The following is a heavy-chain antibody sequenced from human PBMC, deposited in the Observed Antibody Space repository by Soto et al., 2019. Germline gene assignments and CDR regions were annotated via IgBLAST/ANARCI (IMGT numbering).Heavy chain of an antibody. CDR2: ISHSGSGT. CDR1: GGSFSGNY. Sequence: QVQLQQWGAGLLKPSETLTLTCTVYGGSFSGNYWSWIRQPPGMGLEWIGEISHSGSGTNYNPSLKSRVTISVDTPKNQISLKLSSVTAADTAMYYCARGHLPGGNTFYYDYWGQGTLVSVSS. J-gene: IGHJ4*02. CDR3: ARGHLPGGNTFYYDY. D-gene: IGHD2-15*01. V-gene: IGHV4-34*01.